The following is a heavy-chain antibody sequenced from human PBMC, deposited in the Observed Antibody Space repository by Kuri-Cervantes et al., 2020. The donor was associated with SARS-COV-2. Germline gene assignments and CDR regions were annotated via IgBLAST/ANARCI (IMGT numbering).Heavy chain of an antibody. CDR3: ARDRHPRRRYGSSTSCYGDYYYYGMDV. J-gene: IGHJ6*02. CDR1: GYTFTGYY. V-gene: IGHV1-2*04. Sequence: ASVKVSCKASGYTFTGYYMHWVRQAPGQGLEWMGWINPNSGGTNYAQKFQGWVTMTRDTSISTAYMELSRLRSDDTAVYYCARDRHPRRRYGSSTSCYGDYYYYGMDVWGQGTTVTVSS. CDR2: INPNSGGT. D-gene: IGHD2-2*01.